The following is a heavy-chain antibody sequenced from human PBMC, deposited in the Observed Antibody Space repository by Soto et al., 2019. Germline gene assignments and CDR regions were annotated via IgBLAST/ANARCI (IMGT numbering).Heavy chain of an antibody. J-gene: IGHJ4*02. Sequence: ASVKVSCKASAYTFTSYVSSWVRQAPGQGLEWMGWISTYNGNTKYAQKLQGRVTMTTDTSTSTAYMELRSLRSDDTAVFYCAREMVRGVGYDYWGRGTLVTVSS. CDR2: ISTYNGNT. CDR1: AYTFTSYV. V-gene: IGHV1-18*01. D-gene: IGHD3-10*01. CDR3: AREMVRGVGYDY.